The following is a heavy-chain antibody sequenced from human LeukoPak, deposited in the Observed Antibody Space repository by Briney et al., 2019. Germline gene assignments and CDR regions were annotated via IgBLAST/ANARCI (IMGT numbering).Heavy chain of an antibody. D-gene: IGHD1-26*01. V-gene: IGHV3-23*01. CDR2: ISGSGGST. CDR1: GFTFSSYA. Sequence: GGSLRLSCAAPGFTFSSYAMSWVRQAPGKGLEWVSAISGSGGSTYYADSVKGRFTISRDNSKNPLYLQMDTLRAQATPGYYLAKDYWEAGVFDHWGQGTLVTVSS. CDR3: AKDYWEAGVFDH. J-gene: IGHJ4*02.